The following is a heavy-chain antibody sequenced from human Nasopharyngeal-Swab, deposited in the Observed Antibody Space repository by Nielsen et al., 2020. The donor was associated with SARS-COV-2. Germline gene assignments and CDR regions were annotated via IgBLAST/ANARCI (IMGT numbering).Heavy chain of an antibody. V-gene: IGHV1-46*01. CDR3: VRDQGAGVAVAGCLDY. CDR2: ISPSGDAT. D-gene: IGHD6-19*01. CDR1: GYTFTNYY. J-gene: IGHJ4*02. Sequence: ASEKVSCKASGYTFTNYYMHWVRQAPGQGLEWMGIISPSGDATGYAQQFQGRVAMTRDTSTSTVYMELSSLRSEDTAVYYCVRDQGAGVAVAGCLDYWGQGTLVTVSS.